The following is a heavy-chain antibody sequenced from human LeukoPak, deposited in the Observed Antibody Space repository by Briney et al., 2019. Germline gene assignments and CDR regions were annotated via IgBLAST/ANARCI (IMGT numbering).Heavy chain of an antibody. V-gene: IGHV3-74*01. CDR2: INTDGSTI. CDR1: GFTFSDYW. J-gene: IGHJ4*02. Sequence: GGSLRLSCAASGFTFSDYWLHWVRQAPGKGLVWVSRINTDGSTINYAGSVKGRFTISRDDAKNSLYLQMNSLRADDTAVYYCARATVGLDYWGQGTLVTVSS. CDR3: ARATVGLDY. D-gene: IGHD1-1*01.